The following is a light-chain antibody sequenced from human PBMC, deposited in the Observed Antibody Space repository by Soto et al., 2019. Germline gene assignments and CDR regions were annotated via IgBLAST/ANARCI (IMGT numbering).Light chain of an antibody. CDR2: EGS. CDR3: SSYRSTNTVV. Sequence: QSALTQPASVSGSFGQSITISCTGTGSDVGGYNYVSWYQQYPGNAPKVMIYEGSLRPSGVSTRFSGSKSGNTASLSISGLQAEDEAEYCCSSYRSTNTVVFGGGTKLTVL. CDR1: GSDVGGYNY. J-gene: IGLJ3*02. V-gene: IGLV2-14*01.